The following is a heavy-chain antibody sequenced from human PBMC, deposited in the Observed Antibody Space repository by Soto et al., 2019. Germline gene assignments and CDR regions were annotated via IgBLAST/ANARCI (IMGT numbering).Heavy chain of an antibody. CDR1: GGTFSSYG. D-gene: IGHD6-6*01. Sequence: QVQLVQSGAEVKKPGSSVKVSCKASGGTFSSYGINWVRQAPGQGLEWMGGSIPIFGTAYYEQNFQGRVTITADESTSTAYMELISLRSEDTAVYYCARGFEYSTSSPFDYWGQGTLVTVSS. CDR3: ARGFEYSTSSPFDY. V-gene: IGHV1-69*01. J-gene: IGHJ4*02. CDR2: SIPIFGTA.